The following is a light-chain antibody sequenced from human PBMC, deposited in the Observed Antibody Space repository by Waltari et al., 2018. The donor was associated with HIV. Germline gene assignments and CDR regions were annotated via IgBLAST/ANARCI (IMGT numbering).Light chain of an antibody. CDR1: QSVSTY. CDR3: QQRSNWPPAPT. J-gene: IGKJ4*01. Sequence: EIVLTQSPATLSLSPGERATLSCRASQSVSTYLAWYQQKSGQSPRLLIYDASIRATGIPGRVSWSGSGTDFTLTISSLEPEDFAVYYCQQRSNWPPAPTFGGGTKVEIK. V-gene: IGKV3-11*01. CDR2: DAS.